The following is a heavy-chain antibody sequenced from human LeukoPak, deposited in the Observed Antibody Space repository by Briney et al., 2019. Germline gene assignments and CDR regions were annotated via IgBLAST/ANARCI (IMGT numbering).Heavy chain of an antibody. V-gene: IGHV4-34*01. CDR1: GGSFSGYY. D-gene: IGHD2-2*01. J-gene: IGHJ4*02. CDR2: IKHSGST. CDR3: ARGRYCSSTSCFRPFDY. Sequence: SETLSLTCAVYGGSFSGYYWSWIRQPPGKGLEWIGEIKHSGSTNYNPSLKSRVTISVDTSKNQFSLKLSSVTAADTAVYYCARGRYCSSTSCFRPFDYWGQGTLVTVSS.